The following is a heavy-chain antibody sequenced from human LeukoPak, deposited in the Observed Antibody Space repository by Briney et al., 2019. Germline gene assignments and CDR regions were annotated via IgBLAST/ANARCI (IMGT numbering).Heavy chain of an antibody. CDR3: AGRDPYYMDV. V-gene: IGHV4-34*01. J-gene: IGHJ6*03. D-gene: IGHD3-10*01. CDR2: INHSGST. CDR1: EFSVGSNY. Sequence: GSLRLSCAASEFSVGSNYMTWVRQPPGKGLEWIGEINHSGSTNYNPSLKSRVIISVDTSKNLFSLKLSSVTAADTAVYYCAGRDPYYMDVWGEGTTVTVSS.